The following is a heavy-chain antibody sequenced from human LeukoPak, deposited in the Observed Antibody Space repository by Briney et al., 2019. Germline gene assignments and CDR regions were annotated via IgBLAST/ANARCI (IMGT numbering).Heavy chain of an antibody. CDR2: IIPIFGTA. V-gene: IGHV1-69*13. Sequence: SVKVSCKASGYIFTSYGISWVRQAPGQGLEWMGGIIPIFGTANYAQKFQGRVTITADESTSTAYMELSSLRSEDTAVYYCARDNSVRDEAWWFNPWGQGTLVTVSS. CDR1: GYIFTSYG. CDR3: ARDNSVRDEAWWFNP. J-gene: IGHJ5*02. D-gene: IGHD5-24*01.